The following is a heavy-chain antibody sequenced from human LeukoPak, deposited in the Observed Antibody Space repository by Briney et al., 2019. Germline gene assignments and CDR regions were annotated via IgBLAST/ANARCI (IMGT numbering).Heavy chain of an antibody. D-gene: IGHD6-19*01. CDR3: ARDVPGIAVDVGVY. CDR1: GFPYSSYE. CDR2: ISSGGRIK. J-gene: IGHJ4*02. V-gene: IGHV3-48*03. Sequence: HPGGSLRLSCAASGFPYSSYEMNWVHQAPGKGVEWVSYISSGGRIKFYAVSVKARFTIPRDNAKKSLYLQMNSLRAEDTALYYCARDVPGIAVDVGVYWGQGTLVTVSS.